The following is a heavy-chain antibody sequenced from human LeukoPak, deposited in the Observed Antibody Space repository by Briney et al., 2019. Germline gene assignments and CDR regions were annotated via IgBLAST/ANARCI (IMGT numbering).Heavy chain of an antibody. Sequence: SETLSLTCAVYGGSFSGYYWSWIRQPPGKGLEWIGEINHSGSTNYNPSLKSRVTISVDTSKNQFSLKLSSVTAADTAVYYCARGRYCGGDCYYYYMDVWGKGTTVTISS. CDR3: ARGRYCGGDCYYYYMDV. CDR2: INHSGST. CDR1: GGSFSGYY. V-gene: IGHV4-34*01. D-gene: IGHD2-21*01. J-gene: IGHJ6*03.